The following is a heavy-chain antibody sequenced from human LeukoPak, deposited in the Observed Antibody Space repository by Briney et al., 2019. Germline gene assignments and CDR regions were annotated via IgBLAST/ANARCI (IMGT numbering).Heavy chain of an antibody. V-gene: IGHV5-51*01. CDR2: LYPGVSDT. J-gene: IGHJ4*02. CDR1: GYSFTIYW. D-gene: IGHD1-26*01. CDR3: ARGESYYYYFDY. Sequence: GESLKIPCKGSGYSFTIYWSGWVRQMPGKGLEWMGILYPGVSDTRYSPSFQGEVTISADKSFRTAYLQWMSLKASEPAMFSCARGESYYYYFDYWGQGNLVTVSS.